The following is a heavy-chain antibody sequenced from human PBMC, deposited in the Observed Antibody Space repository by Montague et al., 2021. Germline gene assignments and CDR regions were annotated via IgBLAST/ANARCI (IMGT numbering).Heavy chain of an antibody. D-gene: IGHD7-27*01. CDR2: MRSSGSP. CDR3: GRDYWGSIDY. CDR1: GGSVNGYD. Sequence: SETLSLTCSVSGGSVNGYDWSWIRRPPGKGLEWIGYMRSSGSPNYNPSFESRLAISIDRSRNQFSLELSFVTAADTAIYFCGRDYWGSIDYWGHGILVTVSS. V-gene: IGHV4-59*02. J-gene: IGHJ4*01.